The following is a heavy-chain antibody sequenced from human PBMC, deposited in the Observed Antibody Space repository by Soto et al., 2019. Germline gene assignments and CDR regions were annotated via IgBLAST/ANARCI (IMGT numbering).Heavy chain of an antibody. CDR2: IYYSGST. Sequence: SETLSRTCTVSGGSISSYYWSWIRQPPGKGLEWIGYIYYSGSTNYNPSLKSRVTISVDTSKNQFSLKLSSVTAADTAVYYCARDRGEYSSSSGGFDPWGQGTLVTVS. CDR3: ARDRGEYSSSSGGFDP. J-gene: IGHJ5*02. D-gene: IGHD6-6*01. CDR1: GGSISSYY. V-gene: IGHV4-59*01.